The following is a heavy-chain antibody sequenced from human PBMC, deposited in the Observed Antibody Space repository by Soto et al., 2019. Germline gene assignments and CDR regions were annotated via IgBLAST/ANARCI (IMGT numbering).Heavy chain of an antibody. V-gene: IGHV5-51*01. D-gene: IGHD4-4*01. CDR1: GYSFRSYL. Sequence: GESLKISCNTSGYSFRSYLIGWVRQMPGKGLEWMGIIYPGDSNTRYSPSFQGQVTISADKSISTAFLQWSSLKAADSAMYYCARHLHSDSVHITPVSPDYWGQGTQVTVSS. J-gene: IGHJ4*02. CDR3: ARHLHSDSVHITPVSPDY. CDR2: IYPGDSNT.